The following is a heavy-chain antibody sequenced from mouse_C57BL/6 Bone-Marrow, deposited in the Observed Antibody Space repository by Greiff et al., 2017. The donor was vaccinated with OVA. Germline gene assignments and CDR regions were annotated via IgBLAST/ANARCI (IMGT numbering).Heavy chain of an antibody. CDR1: GYTFTSYW. Sequence: VQLQQPGAELVKPGASVKMSCKASGYTFTSYWITWVKQRPGQGLEWIGDIYPGSGSTNYNEKFKSKATLTVDTSSSTAYMQLSSLTSEDSAVYYCARWRDGNYVAFFDYWGQGTTLTVSS. D-gene: IGHD2-1*01. V-gene: IGHV1-55*01. J-gene: IGHJ2*01. CDR3: ARWRDGNYVAFFDY. CDR2: IYPGSGST.